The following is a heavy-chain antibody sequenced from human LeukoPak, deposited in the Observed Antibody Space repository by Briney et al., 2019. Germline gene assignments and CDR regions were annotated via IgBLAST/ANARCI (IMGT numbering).Heavy chain of an antibody. CDR2: ISYDGSNK. J-gene: IGHJ4*02. V-gene: IGHV3-30*03. CDR3: ASPYVDTAMVGALGN. CDR1: GFIFSDYG. D-gene: IGHD5-18*01. Sequence: PGGSLRLSCAASGFIFSDYGMHWVRQAPGKGLEWVAVISYDGSNKYYADSVKGRFTISRDNSKNTLYLQMNSLRAEDMAVYYCASPYVDTAMVGALGNWGQGTLVTVSS.